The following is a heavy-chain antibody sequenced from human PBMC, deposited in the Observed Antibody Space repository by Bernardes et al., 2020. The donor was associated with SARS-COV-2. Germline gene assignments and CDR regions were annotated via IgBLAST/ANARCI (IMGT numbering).Heavy chain of an antibody. J-gene: IGHJ4*02. V-gene: IGHV3-30*18. CDR1: GFTFSSYG. CDR3: AKDSAYSSGWYLGY. D-gene: IGHD6-19*01. CDR2: ISYDGSNK. Sequence: GSLRLSCAASGFTFSSYGMHWVRQAPGKGLEWVAVISYDGSNKYYADSVKGRFTISRDNSKNTLYLQMNSLRAEDTAVYYCAKDSAYSSGWYLGYWGQGTLVTVSS.